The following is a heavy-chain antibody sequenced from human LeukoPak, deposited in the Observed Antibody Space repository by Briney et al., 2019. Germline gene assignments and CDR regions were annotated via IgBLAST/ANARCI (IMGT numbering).Heavy chain of an antibody. J-gene: IGHJ6*02. V-gene: IGHV4-31*03. CDR2: IYYSGST. CDR1: GGSISSGGYY. CDR3: AVGIPASYYYYYGMDV. D-gene: IGHD2-2*01. Sequence: PSETLSLTCTVSGGSISSGGYYWNWIRQHPGTGLEWIGYIYYSGSTYYNPSLKSRVTISVDTSRTQFSLKLSSVTAADTAVYYCAVGIPASYYYYYGMDVWGQGTTVTVSS.